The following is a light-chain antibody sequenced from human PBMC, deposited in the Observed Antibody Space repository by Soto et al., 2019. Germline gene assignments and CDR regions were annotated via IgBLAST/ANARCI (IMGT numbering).Light chain of an antibody. CDR1: SSDVGGYNY. CDR3: SSYTSSSTPHV. Sequence: QSALTQPASVSGSPGQSITISCTGASSDVGGYNYVSWYQQHPGKAPKLMIYDVSNRPSGVSNRFSGSKSGDTASLTISGLQAEDEADYYCSSYTSSSTPHVFGTGTKVTVL. CDR2: DVS. J-gene: IGLJ1*01. V-gene: IGLV2-14*01.